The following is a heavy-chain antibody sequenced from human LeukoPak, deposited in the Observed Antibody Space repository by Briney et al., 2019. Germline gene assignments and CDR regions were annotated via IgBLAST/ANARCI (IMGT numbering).Heavy chain of an antibody. V-gene: IGHV1-69*04. CDR1: GYTFTDYY. J-gene: IGHJ3*02. D-gene: IGHD3-3*01. Sequence: SVKVSCKVSGYTFTDYYMHWVQQAPGQGLEWMGRIIPILGIANYAQKFQGRVTITADKSTSTAYMELSSLRSEDTAVYYCAREFKGYYDFWSGLDAFDIWGQGTMVTVSS. CDR3: AREFKGYYDFWSGLDAFDI. CDR2: IIPILGIA.